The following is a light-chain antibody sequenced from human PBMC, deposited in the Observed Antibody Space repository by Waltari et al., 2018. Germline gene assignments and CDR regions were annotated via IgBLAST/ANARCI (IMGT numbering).Light chain of an antibody. V-gene: IGKV1-12*01. J-gene: IGKJ5*01. Sequence: DIQMTQSPSSLSASVGDRVTITCRTSQDISPWLAWYQHKPGKAPKLLIYAASSLQSGVPSRFSGSGSGTDFTLTISSLQPEDFATYYCQQANRFPITFGQGTRLEIK. CDR3: QQANRFPIT. CDR2: AAS. CDR1: QDISPW.